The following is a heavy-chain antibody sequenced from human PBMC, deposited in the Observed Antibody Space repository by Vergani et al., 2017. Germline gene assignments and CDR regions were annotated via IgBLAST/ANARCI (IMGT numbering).Heavy chain of an antibody. Sequence: EVQLLESGGGLVQPGGSRRLSFAGAGFPFDTYTMAYVRQAPGKGLEWVATISSGGGDIFYADSVKGRFTISRDNSKNTLFLQMNSLKDEDTAVYYCTTAWGLYYLHGEYFQYWGRGTLVSVSS. CDR2: ISSGGGDI. CDR3: TTAWGLYYLHGEYFQY. J-gene: IGHJ1*01. D-gene: IGHD3-10*01. CDR1: GFPFDTYT. V-gene: IGHV3-23*01.